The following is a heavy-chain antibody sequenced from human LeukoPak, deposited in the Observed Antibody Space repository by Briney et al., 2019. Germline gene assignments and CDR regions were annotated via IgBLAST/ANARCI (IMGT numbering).Heavy chain of an antibody. V-gene: IGHV1-2*02. J-gene: IGHJ3*02. CDR1: GYTFTGYY. CDR3: ARGPVAGSPVGAFDI. D-gene: IGHD6-19*01. CDR2: INPNSGGT. Sequence: GASVKVSCKASGYTFTGYYMHWVRQAPGQGLEWMGWINPNSGGTNYAQKFQGRVTMTRDTSISTAYMELSRLRSDDTAVYYCARGPVAGSPVGAFDIWGQGTMVTVSS.